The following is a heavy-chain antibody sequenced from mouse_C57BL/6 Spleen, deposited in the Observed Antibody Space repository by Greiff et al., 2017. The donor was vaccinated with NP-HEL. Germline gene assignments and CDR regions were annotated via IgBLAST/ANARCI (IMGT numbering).Heavy chain of an antibody. D-gene: IGHD2-3*01. J-gene: IGHJ1*03. CDR2: FHPYNDDT. CDR3: ARGDGYHWYFDV. CDR1: GYTFTTYP. Sequence: VQRVESGAELVKPGASVKMSCKASGYTFTTYPIEWMKQNHGKSLEWIGNFHPYNDDTKYNEKFKGKATLTVEKSSSTVYLELSRLTSDDSAVYYCARGDGYHWYFDVWGTGTTVTVSS. V-gene: IGHV1-47*01.